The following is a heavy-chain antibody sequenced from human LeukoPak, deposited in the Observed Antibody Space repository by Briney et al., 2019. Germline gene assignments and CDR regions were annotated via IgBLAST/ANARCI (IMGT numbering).Heavy chain of an antibody. V-gene: IGHV1-2*06. Sequence: ASVKVSCKASGYTFTGYYMRWVRQAPGQGLEWMGRINPNSGGTNYAQKFQGRVTMTRDTSISTAYMELSRLRSDDTAVYYCAREPTFGELLLRRALDNWFNPWGQGTLVTVSS. CDR3: AREPTFGELLLRRALDNWFNP. D-gene: IGHD3-10*02. CDR2: INPNSGGT. J-gene: IGHJ5*02. CDR1: GYTFTGYY.